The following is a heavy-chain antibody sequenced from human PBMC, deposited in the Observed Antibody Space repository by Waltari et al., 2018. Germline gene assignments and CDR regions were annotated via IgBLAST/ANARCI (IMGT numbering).Heavy chain of an antibody. D-gene: IGHD6-25*01. CDR3: VREGIYSSAKDARFDP. Sequence: QVQLQESGPGLVKPSQTLSLTCTVSGGSITSGSYYWSWIRQPAGKGLEWIGRIYTSGSTNYSPCLKSRVTISVDTSKNQFSLKLSSVTAADTAVYYCVREGIYSSAKDARFDPWGQGTLVTVSS. V-gene: IGHV4-61*02. J-gene: IGHJ5*02. CDR2: IYTSGST. CDR1: GGSITSGSYY.